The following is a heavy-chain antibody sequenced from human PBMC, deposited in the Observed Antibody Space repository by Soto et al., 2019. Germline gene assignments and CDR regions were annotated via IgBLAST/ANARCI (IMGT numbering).Heavy chain of an antibody. CDR3: AREGGYNSPNAFDI. Sequence: QVQLQESGPRLVKPSQTLSLTCTVSGGSISSAGYYWSWIRQHPGKGLEWTGYIYHSGNTHYNPSLKSRLTILVDTSKNQVSLRLSSVTAADTAVYYCAREGGYNSPNAFDIWGQGTMVTVSS. J-gene: IGHJ3*02. D-gene: IGHD6-13*01. V-gene: IGHV4-31*03. CDR1: GGSISSAGYY. CDR2: IYHSGNT.